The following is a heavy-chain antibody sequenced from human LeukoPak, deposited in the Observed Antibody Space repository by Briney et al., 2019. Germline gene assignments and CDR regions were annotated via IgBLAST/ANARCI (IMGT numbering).Heavy chain of an antibody. CDR2: IIPILGIA. V-gene: IGHV1-69*04. CDR1: GGTFSSYA. Sequence: SVKVSCKASGGTFSSYAISWVRQAPGQGLEWMGRIIPILGIANYAQKFQGRVTITADKSTSTAYMELSSLRSEDTAVYYCATGYDSSGYYYVWGQGTLVTVSS. D-gene: IGHD3-22*01. CDR3: ATGYDSSGYYYV. J-gene: IGHJ4*02.